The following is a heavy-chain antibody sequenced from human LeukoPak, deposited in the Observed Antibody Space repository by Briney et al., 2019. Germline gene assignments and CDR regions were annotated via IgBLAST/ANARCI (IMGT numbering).Heavy chain of an antibody. V-gene: IGHV3-21*04. CDR1: GFTFSSYS. CDR3: ARDGEDSSGWSTYLGWSYYFDY. Sequence: GGSLRLSSAASGFTFSSYSMNWVRQAPGKGLEWVSSISSSSSYIYYADSVKGRFTISRDNAKNSLYLQMNSLRAEDTAVYYCARDGEDSSGWSTYLGWSYYFDYWGQGTLVTVSS. J-gene: IGHJ4*02. D-gene: IGHD6-19*01. CDR2: ISSSSSYI.